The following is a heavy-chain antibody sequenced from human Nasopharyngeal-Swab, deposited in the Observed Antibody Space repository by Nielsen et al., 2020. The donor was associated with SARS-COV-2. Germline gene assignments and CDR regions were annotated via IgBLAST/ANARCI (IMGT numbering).Heavy chain of an antibody. CDR3: ARIAGRGSIYYYYMDV. J-gene: IGHJ6*03. D-gene: IGHD1-26*01. Sequence: GGSLRLSCAGPGFTFNSYSMIWVRQVPGEGLEWVSSISGSGSYVYYADSVKGRFTISKDSAKNSLYLQMNSLRADDTAVYFCARIAGRGSIYYYYMDVWGTGTTVTVSS. CDR1: GFTFNSYS. CDR2: ISGSGSYV. V-gene: IGHV3-21*01.